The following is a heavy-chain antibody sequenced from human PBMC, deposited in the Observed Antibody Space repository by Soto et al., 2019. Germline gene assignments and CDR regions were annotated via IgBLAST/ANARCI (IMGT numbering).Heavy chain of an antibody. Sequence: DVRLVESGGGLVQPGMSLRLACEVSEMTFSLFSMSWVRQVPGKRLEWVASIKEDGSEKSYVDSVKGRFTISRDNDKNSLYLEMNDLRADDTSVYYCVRVPLAIEGGNYYYYYLDVWGKGTTVTVSS. CDR1: EMTFSLFS. D-gene: IGHD2-2*01. CDR3: VRVPLAIEGGNYYYYYLDV. V-gene: IGHV3-7*01. CDR2: IKEDGSEK. J-gene: IGHJ6*03.